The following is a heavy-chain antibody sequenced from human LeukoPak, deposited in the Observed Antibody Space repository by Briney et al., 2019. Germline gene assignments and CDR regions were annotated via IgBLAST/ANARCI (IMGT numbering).Heavy chain of an antibody. CDR2: IHPSGML. J-gene: IGHJ4*02. Sequence: PSETLSLTCTVSGASFSSGDQCWKWIRQSPGKGLEWIGSIHPSGMLYNNPSLESRVTISIDTSKNQFSLNLNSVTAADTAVYFCSRGLDSRKLGYWGQGTLVTVSS. CDR3: SRGLDSRKLGY. D-gene: IGHD3-22*01. V-gene: IGHV4-31*03. CDR1: GASFSSGDQC.